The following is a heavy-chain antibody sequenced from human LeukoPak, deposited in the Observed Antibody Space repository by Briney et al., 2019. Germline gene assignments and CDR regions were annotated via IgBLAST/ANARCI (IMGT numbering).Heavy chain of an antibody. CDR2: ISSSGSTI. D-gene: IGHD1-1*01. CDR3: ARTWNDDWFDP. Sequence: GGSLRLSCAASGFTFSSYEMNWVRQAPGKGLEWVSYISSSGSTIYYADSVKGRFTISRDNAKNSLYLQMNSLRAEDTAVYYCARTWNDDWFDPWDQGTLVTVSS. V-gene: IGHV3-48*03. CDR1: GFTFSSYE. J-gene: IGHJ5*02.